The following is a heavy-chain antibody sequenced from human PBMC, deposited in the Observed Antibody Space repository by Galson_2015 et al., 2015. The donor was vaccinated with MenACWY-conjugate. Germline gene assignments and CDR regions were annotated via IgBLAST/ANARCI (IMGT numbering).Heavy chain of an antibody. D-gene: IGHD5-12*01. Sequence: SLRLSCAASGFTFSDYYMSWIRQAPGKGLEWVAYISSGHIYSNHADSVKGRFTISRDNAKNSLFLQMNSLRAEDTAVYFCARPPRSYSGSAIEKWGQGTLVTVSS. J-gene: IGHJ4*02. CDR2: ISSGHIYS. V-gene: IGHV3-11*06. CDR1: GFTFSDYY. CDR3: ARPPRSYSGSAIEK.